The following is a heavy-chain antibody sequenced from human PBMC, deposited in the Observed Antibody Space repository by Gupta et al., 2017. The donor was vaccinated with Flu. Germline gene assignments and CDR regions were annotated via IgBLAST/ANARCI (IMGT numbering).Heavy chain of an antibody. J-gene: IGHJ4*02. Sequence: EVHLVEYGGSLVQPGGSLRLSCIASGFNFDDYSMYWVRQAPGKGLEWVSGIRWGSTNKDYAASGEGRFTISRDNARNSLYLQMNSLRPEDTALYYCAKGVGDNTSKVYWGQGTLVTVAS. CDR1: GFNFDDYS. CDR2: IRWGSTNK. V-gene: IGHV3-9*01. D-gene: IGHD3-16*01. CDR3: AKGVGDNTSKVY.